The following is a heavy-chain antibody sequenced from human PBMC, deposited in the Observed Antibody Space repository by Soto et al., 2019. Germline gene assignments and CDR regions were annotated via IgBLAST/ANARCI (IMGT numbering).Heavy chain of an antibody. CDR1: GGSISSGDYY. D-gene: IGHD1-26*01. CDR3: ARDLVGATYYYYGMDV. J-gene: IGHJ6*02. Sequence: SETLSLSCTVSGGSISSGDYYWSWIRQPPGKGLEWIGYIYYSGSTYYNPSLKSRVTISVDTSKNQFSLKLSSVTAADTAVYYCARDLVGATYYYYGMDVWAKGPRSPSP. CDR2: IYYSGST. V-gene: IGHV4-30-4*01.